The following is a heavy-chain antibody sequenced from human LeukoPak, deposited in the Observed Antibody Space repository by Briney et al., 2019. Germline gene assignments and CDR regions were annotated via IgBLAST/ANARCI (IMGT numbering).Heavy chain of an antibody. CDR3: ARVSYDSSGYSVIYYYYYYMDV. Sequence: ASVKVSCKASGGTFSSYAISWVRQAPGQGLEWMGGIIPIFGTANYAQKFQGRVTITADKSTSTAYMELSSLRSEDTAVYYCARVSYDSSGYSVIYYYYYYMDVWGKGTAVTVSS. J-gene: IGHJ6*03. D-gene: IGHD3-22*01. CDR1: GGTFSSYA. V-gene: IGHV1-69*06. CDR2: IIPIFGTA.